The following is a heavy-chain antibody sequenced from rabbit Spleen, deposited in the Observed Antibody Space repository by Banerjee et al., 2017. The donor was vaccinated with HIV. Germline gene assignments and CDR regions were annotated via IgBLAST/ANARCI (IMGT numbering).Heavy chain of an antibody. V-gene: IGHV1S45*01. CDR2: IDGGSSGST. Sequence: QEQLVESGGGLVQPEGSLTLTCTASGFSFSSNYYMCWVRQAPGKGLEWIVCIDGGSSGSTYYATWAKGRFTVSKTSSTTGTLQMTSLTAADTATYFCARYLNGGALYTTMDLWVQGTLVTVS. CDR1: GFSFSSNYY. CDR3: ARYLNGGALYTTMDL. D-gene: IGHD1-1*01. J-gene: IGHJ3*01.